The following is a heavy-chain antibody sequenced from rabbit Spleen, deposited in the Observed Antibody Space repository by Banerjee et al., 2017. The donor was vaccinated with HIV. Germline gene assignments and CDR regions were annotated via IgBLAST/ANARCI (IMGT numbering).Heavy chain of an antibody. CDR1: GFDFSRYY. CDR2: IDPIFGIA. J-gene: IGHJ4*01. D-gene: IGHD1-1*01. Sequence: QLKESGGGLVQPGGSLKLSCKASGFDFSRYYVSWVRQAPGKGLEWIGDIDPIFGIAVYASWVNGRFTISSHNAQNTLYLQLNSLTAADTATYFCVRDKASTSGDYGPYYFDLWGPGTLVTVS. CDR3: VRDKASTSGDYGPYYFDL. V-gene: IGHV1S7*01.